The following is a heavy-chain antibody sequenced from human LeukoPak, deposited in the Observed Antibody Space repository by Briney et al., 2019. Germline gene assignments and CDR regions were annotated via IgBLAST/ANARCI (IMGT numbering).Heavy chain of an antibody. D-gene: IGHD3-10*01. CDR2: IYYSGST. V-gene: IGHV4-61*01. CDR3: ARGSYGSGSYHHDC. Sequence: SETLSLTCTVSGGSVSSGSYYWSWIRQPPGKGLEWIGYIYYSGSTNYNPSLKSRVTISVDTSKNQFSLKLSSVTAADTAVYYCARGSYGSGSYHHDCWGQGTLVTVSS. CDR1: GGSVSSGSYY. J-gene: IGHJ4*02.